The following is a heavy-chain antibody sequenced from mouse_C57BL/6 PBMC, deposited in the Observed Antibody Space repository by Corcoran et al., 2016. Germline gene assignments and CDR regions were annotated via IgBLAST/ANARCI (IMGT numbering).Heavy chain of an antibody. CDR3: ASYSKGSLDYAMDY. CDR2: ISYDGSN. V-gene: IGHV3-6*01. J-gene: IGHJ4*01. CDR1: GYSITSGYY. Sequence: DVQLQESGPGLVKPSQSLSLTCSVTGYSITSGYYWNWIRQFPGNKLEWMGYISYDGSNNYNPTLKNRISITRDTSKNQFFLKLNSVTTEDTATYYCASYSKGSLDYAMDYWGQGTAVTVSS. D-gene: IGHD2-5*01.